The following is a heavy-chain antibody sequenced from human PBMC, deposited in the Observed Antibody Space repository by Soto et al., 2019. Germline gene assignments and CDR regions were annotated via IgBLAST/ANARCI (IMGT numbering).Heavy chain of an antibody. Sequence: QVQLQQWGAGLLKPSETLSLTCAVYGGFVSSGSYYWSWIRQPPGKGLEWIGEMSHSGGTHFNPAFKSRVTISVDNSKNQFSLKMSSVTAADTALYYCARVERGTATTVVDAFDIWGPGTMVTVSS. V-gene: IGHV4-34*01. D-gene: IGHD1-1*01. CDR3: ARVERGTATTVVDAFDI. CDR2: MSHSGGT. CDR1: GGFVSSGSYY. J-gene: IGHJ3*02.